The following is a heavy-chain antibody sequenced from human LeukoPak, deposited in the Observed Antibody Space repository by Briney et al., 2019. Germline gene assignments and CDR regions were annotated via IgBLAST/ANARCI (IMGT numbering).Heavy chain of an antibody. Sequence: GASVKVSCKASGYTFTGYYMHWVRQAPGQGLEWMGWINPNSGGTNYAQKFQGRVTMTRDTSISTAYMELSRLRSDDTAVYYCARAYCTNGVCYDDAFDIWGQGTMVAVSS. V-gene: IGHV1-2*02. CDR2: INPNSGGT. CDR3: ARAYCTNGVCYDDAFDI. CDR1: GYTFTGYY. J-gene: IGHJ3*02. D-gene: IGHD2-8*01.